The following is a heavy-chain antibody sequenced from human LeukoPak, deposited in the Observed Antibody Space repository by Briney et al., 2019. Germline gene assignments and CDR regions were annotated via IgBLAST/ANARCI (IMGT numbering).Heavy chain of an antibody. J-gene: IGHJ4*02. Sequence: WRSLRLSCAASGVTFSSYAMHWVRQAPGQGLERVAVISYDGSNKYYADSVNGRFTISRDNSKNTLYLQMNSLRAEDTAVYYCARGPLQLGYCSSTSCYLPIDYWGQGTLVTVSS. V-gene: IGHV3-30-3*01. CDR2: ISYDGSNK. CDR3: ARGPLQLGYCSSTSCYLPIDY. D-gene: IGHD2-2*01. CDR1: GVTFSSYA.